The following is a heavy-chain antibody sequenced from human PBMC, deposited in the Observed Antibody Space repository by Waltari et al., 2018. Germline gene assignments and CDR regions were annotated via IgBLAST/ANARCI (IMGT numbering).Heavy chain of an antibody. CDR2: ISGYNGDT. CDR1: GYTFNNYG. J-gene: IGHJ4*02. V-gene: IGHV1-18*01. Sequence: QVQLVQSGAEVKKPGDSVKVSCKDSGYTFNNYGVSWVRQAPGQGLEWMGWISGYNGDTKFAQKFQYRLTMTTDTSTDTAYMELRSLRSDDTAVYYCARLYDNSYYNYASDYWGQGTLVTVSS. D-gene: IGHD3-22*01. CDR3: ARLYDNSYYNYASDY.